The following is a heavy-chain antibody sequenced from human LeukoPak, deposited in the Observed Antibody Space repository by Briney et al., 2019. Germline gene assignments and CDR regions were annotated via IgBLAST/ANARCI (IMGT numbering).Heavy chain of an antibody. CDR1: GGSISSSSYY. CDR3: AREGSKDAFDI. CDR2: IYYSGST. Sequence: SSETLSLTCTVSGGSISSSSYYWGWIRQPPGKGLEWIGSIYYSGSTYYNPSLKSRVTISGDTSKNQFSLKLSSVTAADTAVYYCAREGSKDAFDIWGQGTMVTVSS. V-gene: IGHV4-39*07. J-gene: IGHJ3*02.